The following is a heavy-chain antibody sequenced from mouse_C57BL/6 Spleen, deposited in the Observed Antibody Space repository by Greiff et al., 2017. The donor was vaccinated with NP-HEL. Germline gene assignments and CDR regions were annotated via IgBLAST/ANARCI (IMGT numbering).Heavy chain of an antibody. CDR1: GYAFSSYW. CDR3: ARVRDDGYTWFAY. V-gene: IGHV1-80*01. Sequence: QVQLQQSGAELVKPGASVKISCKASGYAFSSYWMNWVKQRPGKGLEWIGQIYPGDGDTNYNGKFKGKATLTADKSSSTAYMQLSSLTSEDSAVYFCARVRDDGYTWFAYWGQGTLVTVSA. J-gene: IGHJ3*01. D-gene: IGHD2-3*01. CDR2: IYPGDGDT.